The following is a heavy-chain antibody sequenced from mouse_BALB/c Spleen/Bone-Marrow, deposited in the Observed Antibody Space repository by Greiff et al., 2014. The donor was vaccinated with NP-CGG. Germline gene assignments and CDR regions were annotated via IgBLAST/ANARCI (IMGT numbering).Heavy chain of an antibody. CDR2: INPSNGGT. CDR3: TRTHYYGSRYYYAMDY. CDR1: GYTFTSYY. Sequence: QVQLQQSGAELVKPGASVKLSCKASGYTFTSYYMYWVKQRPGQGLEWIGGINPSNGGTNFNEKFKSKATLTVDKSSSTAYMQXXXXXXXXXXVYYCTRTHYYGSRYYYAMDYWGQGTSVTVSS. D-gene: IGHD1-1*01. J-gene: IGHJ4*01. V-gene: IGHV1S120*02.